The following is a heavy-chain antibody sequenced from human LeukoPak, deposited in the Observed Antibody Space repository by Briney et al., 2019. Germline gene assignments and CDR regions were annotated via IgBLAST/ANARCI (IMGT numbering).Heavy chain of an antibody. CDR1: GITFSSYS. J-gene: IGHJ5*02. D-gene: IGHD1-7*01. Sequence: GGSLRLSCAASGITFSSYSMNWVRQAPGKGLEWVSCISSSGSYIYYADSVKGRFTISRDNAKNSLYLQMNSLRAEDTAVCYGARGLNWKYGWIDPWGQGTLVTVSS. CDR2: ISSSGSYI. CDR3: ARGLNWKYGWIDP. V-gene: IGHV3-21*01.